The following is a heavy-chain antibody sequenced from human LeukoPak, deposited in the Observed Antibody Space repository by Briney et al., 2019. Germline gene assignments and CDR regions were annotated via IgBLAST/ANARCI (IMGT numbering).Heavy chain of an antibody. V-gene: IGHV5-51*01. Sequence: KIGESLKISCKGSGYSFTNYWIGWVRPMPGKGLEWMGIIYPGDSDTKYSPSFQGQVTISADMSITTAYLQLSSLKASDTAIYYCARRMRDYRTWDYWGQGTPVTVSS. CDR1: GYSFTNYW. J-gene: IGHJ4*02. D-gene: IGHD1-14*01. CDR2: IYPGDSDT. CDR3: ARRMRDYRTWDY.